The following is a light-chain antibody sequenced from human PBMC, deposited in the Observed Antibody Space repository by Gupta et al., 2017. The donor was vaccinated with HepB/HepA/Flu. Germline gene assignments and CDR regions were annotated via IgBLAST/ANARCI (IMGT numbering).Light chain of an antibody. J-gene: IGLJ2*01. V-gene: IGLV2-8*01. Sequence: QSALTQPPSASGSPGQSVTISCTGTSNDVGGYNYVSWYQQHPGKAPKLMIYEVSKRPSGVPDRFSGSKSGNTASLTVSGLQAEDEADDYCSSYAGSNGVVFGGGTKLTVL. CDR3: SSYAGSNGVV. CDR2: EVS. CDR1: SNDVGGYNY.